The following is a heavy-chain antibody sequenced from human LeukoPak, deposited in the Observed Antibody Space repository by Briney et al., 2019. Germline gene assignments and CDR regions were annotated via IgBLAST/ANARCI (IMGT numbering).Heavy chain of an antibody. Sequence: SVKVSCKVSGYTLTELSMHWVRQAPGKGLEWMGGFDPEDGETIYAQKFQGRVTMTEDTSTDTAYMELSSLRSEDTAVYYCATDNKGYYLEPFDYWGQGTLVTVSS. CDR2: FDPEDGET. D-gene: IGHD3-10*01. CDR3: ATDNKGYYLEPFDY. J-gene: IGHJ4*02. V-gene: IGHV1-24*01. CDR1: GYTLTELS.